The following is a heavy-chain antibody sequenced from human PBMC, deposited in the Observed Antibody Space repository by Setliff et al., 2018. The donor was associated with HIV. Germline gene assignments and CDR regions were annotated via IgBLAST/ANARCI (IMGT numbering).Heavy chain of an antibody. J-gene: IGHJ3*02. CDR3: ARAAGYSSSWHRYAFEI. D-gene: IGHD6-13*01. Sequence: GASVKVSCKASGYTFTGYYLHWVRQAPGQGLEWMGWIDPNSGDTNYEQKFQGRVSMTRDTSISTVYMELSSLRSDDTAVYYCARAAGYSSSWHRYAFEIGGQGTMVTVSS. V-gene: IGHV1-2*02. CDR1: GYTFTGYY. CDR2: IDPNSGDT.